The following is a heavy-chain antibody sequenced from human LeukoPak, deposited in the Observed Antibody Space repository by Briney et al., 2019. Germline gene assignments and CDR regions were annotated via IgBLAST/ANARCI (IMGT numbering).Heavy chain of an antibody. Sequence: SETLSLTCSVSGGSISSSSYYWGWIRQPPGKGLEWIGSIYYDGSTYYNPSLQSRVTISADMSKNQFSLKLSSVTAADTAVYYCARHPNGLFGYWGQGTLVTVSS. CDR1: GGSISSSSYY. CDR2: IYYDGST. CDR3: ARHPNGLFGY. V-gene: IGHV4-39*01. J-gene: IGHJ4*02. D-gene: IGHD4-17*01.